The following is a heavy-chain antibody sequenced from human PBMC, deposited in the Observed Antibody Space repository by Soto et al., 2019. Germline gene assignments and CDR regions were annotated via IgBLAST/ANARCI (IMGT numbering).Heavy chain of an antibody. D-gene: IGHD5-12*01. V-gene: IGHV1-69*13. CDR3: ARFTVRGYSGYETYYYYGMDV. CDR2: IIPIFGTA. CDR1: GGTFSSYA. Sequence: SVKVSCKASGGTFSSYAINWVRQAPGQGLEWMGGIIPIFGTANYAQKFQGRVTITADESTSTAYMELSSLRSEDTAVYYCARFTVRGYSGYETYYYYGMDVWGQGTTVTVSS. J-gene: IGHJ6*02.